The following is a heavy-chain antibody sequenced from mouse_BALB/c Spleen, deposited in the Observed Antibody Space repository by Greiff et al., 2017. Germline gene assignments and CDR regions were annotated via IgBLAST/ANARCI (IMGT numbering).Heavy chain of an antibody. CDR3: ARRGYDAMDY. V-gene: IGHV1S29*02. CDR1: GYTFTDYN. Sequence: DVQLQQSGPELVKPGASVKISCKASGYTFTDYNMHWVKQSHGKSLEWIGYIYPYNGGTGYNQKFKSKATLTVDNSSSTAYMELRSLTSEDSAVYYCARRGYDAMDYWGQGTSVTVSS. CDR2: IYPYNGGT. J-gene: IGHJ4*01.